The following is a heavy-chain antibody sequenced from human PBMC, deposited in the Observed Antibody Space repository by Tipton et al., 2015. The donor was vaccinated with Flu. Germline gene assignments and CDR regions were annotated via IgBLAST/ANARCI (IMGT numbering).Heavy chain of an antibody. CDR2: MSASGSS. CDR3: ARGSCSGTDVTFYF. CDR1: GDSMSSFY. Sequence: TLSLTCTVSGDSMSSFYWTWIRQPAGKGLEWIGRMSASGSSRYKPSLKSRVTMSVDTSKNQFSLRLTSVTSADTAVYYCARGSCSGTDVTFYFWGQGTLVTFSS. D-gene: IGHD3-10*02. J-gene: IGHJ4*02. V-gene: IGHV4-4*07.